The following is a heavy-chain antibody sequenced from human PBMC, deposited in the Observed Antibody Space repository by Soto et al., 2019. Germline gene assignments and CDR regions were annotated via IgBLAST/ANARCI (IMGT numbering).Heavy chain of an antibody. CDR2: INLDGSTT. CDR1: GFTFSDYW. D-gene: IGHD3-3*01. Sequence: GGSLRLSCAASGFTFSDYWMSWVRQTPGKGLEWVGNINLDGSTTNYADSVKGRFTISRDNAKNTLYLQMNSLRADDTAVYYCARDSSPYYDFWSGFYTYFDYWGQGALVTVSS. CDR3: ARDSSPYYDFWSGFYTYFDY. V-gene: IGHV3-7*01. J-gene: IGHJ4*02.